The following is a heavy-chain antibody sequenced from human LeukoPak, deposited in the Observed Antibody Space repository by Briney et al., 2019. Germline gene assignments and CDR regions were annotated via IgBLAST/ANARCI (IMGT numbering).Heavy chain of an antibody. CDR2: IYPGDSDT. CDR3: ARLSQHYYGSGSYVGY. V-gene: IGHV5-51*01. Sequence: GESLKTSCKGSGYSFTSYWIGWVRQMPGKGLEWMGIIYPGDSDTRYSPSFQGQVTISADKSISTAYLQWSSLKASDTAMYYCARLSQHYYGSGSYVGYWGQGTLVTVSS. CDR1: GYSFTSYW. J-gene: IGHJ4*02. D-gene: IGHD3-10*01.